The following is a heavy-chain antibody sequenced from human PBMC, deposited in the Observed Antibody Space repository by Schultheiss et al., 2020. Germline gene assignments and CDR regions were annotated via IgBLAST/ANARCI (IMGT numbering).Heavy chain of an antibody. V-gene: IGHV3-23*01. CDR3: AKGYDFWSGYLDY. Sequence: GGSLRLSCAASGFTFSRYAMSWVRQAPGKGLEWVSAISGSGGSTYYADSVKGRFTISRDNSKNTLYLQMNSLRAEDTAVYYCAKGYDFWSGYLDYWGQGSLVTDSS. J-gene: IGHJ4*02. D-gene: IGHD3-3*01. CDR1: GFTFSRYA. CDR2: ISGSGGST.